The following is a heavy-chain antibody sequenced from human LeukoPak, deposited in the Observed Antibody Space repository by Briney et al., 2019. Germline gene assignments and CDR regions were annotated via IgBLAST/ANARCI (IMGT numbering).Heavy chain of an antibody. J-gene: IGHJ4*02. Sequence: SETLSLTCTVSGGSISSYYWSWIRQPAGKGLEWIGRIYTSGSTNYNPSLKSRVTMSVDTSKNQFSLKLSSVTAADTAVYYCARGTERPQWLHDFDYWGQGTLVTVSS. CDR1: GGSISSYY. V-gene: IGHV4-4*07. CDR3: ARGTERPQWLHDFDY. D-gene: IGHD6-19*01. CDR2: IYTSGST.